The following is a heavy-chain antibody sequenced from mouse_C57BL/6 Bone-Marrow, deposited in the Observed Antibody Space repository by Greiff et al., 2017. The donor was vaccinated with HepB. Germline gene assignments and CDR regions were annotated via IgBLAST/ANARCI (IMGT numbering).Heavy chain of an antibody. CDR1: GYTFTSYW. CDR3: ARRIYYDYDEGYFDV. J-gene: IGHJ1*03. CDR2: IDPSDSYT. D-gene: IGHD2-4*01. V-gene: IGHV1-69*01. Sequence: QVQLQQPGAELVMPGASVKLSCKASGYTFTSYWMHWVKQRPGQGLEWIGDIDPSDSYTNYNQKFKGKSTLTVDKSSSTAYMQLSSLTSEDSAVYYCARRIYYDYDEGYFDVWGTGTTVTVSS.